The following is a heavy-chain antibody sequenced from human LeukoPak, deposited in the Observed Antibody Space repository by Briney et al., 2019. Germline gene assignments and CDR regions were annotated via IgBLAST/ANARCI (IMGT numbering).Heavy chain of an antibody. CDR1: GFTFSNAW. CDR2: IKSKTDGGTT. Sequence: GGSLRLSCAASGFTFSNAWMSWVRQAPGKGLEWVGRIKSKTDGGTTDYAAPVKGRFTISRDDSKNTLYLQMNSLKTEDTAVYYCITSAPYYDYVWGSYRYTEDFDYWGQGTLVTVSS. V-gene: IGHV3-15*01. CDR3: ITSAPYYDYVWGSYRYTEDFDY. D-gene: IGHD3-16*02. J-gene: IGHJ4*02.